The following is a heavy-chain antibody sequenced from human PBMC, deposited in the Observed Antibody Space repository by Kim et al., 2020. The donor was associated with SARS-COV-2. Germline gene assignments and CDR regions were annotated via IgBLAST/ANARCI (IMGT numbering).Heavy chain of an antibody. CDR3: AKDHPSSGWPTFDS. CDR1: GFTFSRRA. J-gene: IGHJ4*02. Sequence: GGSLRLSCAASGFTFSRRAMSWVRQVPGKGLEWIASVNNNNNPYYADSVKGRFTVSRDITKHTLYLQMNSLRADDTALYYCAKDHPSSGWPTFDSWGQGT. V-gene: IGHV3-23*05. CDR2: VNNNNNP. D-gene: IGHD6-19*01.